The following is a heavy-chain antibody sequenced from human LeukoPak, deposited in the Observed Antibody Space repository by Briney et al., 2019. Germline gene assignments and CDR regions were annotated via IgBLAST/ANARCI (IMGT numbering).Heavy chain of an antibody. CDR1: GGSISNYY. V-gene: IGHV4-59*12. Sequence: PSEPLSLTCTVSGGSISNYYWSWIRQPTGKGLEWIGYISYSGSTNYNPSLRSRVTISVDTSKNQFSLKLSSVTAADTAVYYCARDLDGDYWFDPWGQGTLVTVSS. D-gene: IGHD4-17*01. CDR3: ARDLDGDYWFDP. CDR2: ISYSGST. J-gene: IGHJ5*02.